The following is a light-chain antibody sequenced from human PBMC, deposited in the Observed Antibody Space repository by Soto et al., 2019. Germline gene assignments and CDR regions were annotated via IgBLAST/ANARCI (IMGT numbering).Light chain of an antibody. J-gene: IGKJ4*01. Sequence: EIVMTQSPATLSVSPGERDTLSCRASQSVSSNSAWYQQKPGQAPRLLIYGASTRATGIPARFSGSGSGTEFTLTISSLQSEDFAVYYCQQYNKWPLTFGGGTKVDIK. CDR3: QQYNKWPLT. CDR1: QSVSSN. V-gene: IGKV3-15*01. CDR2: GAS.